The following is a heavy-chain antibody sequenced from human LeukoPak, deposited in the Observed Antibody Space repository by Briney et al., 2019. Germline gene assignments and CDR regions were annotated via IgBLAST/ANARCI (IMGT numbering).Heavy chain of an antibody. Sequence: SETPSLTCTVSGGSISSYYWSWIRQPPGKGLEWIGYIYYSGSTNYNPSLKSRVTISVDTSKNQFSLKLSSVTAADTAVYYCARGEDIVVVPAAQAWFDPWGQGTLVTVSS. CDR1: GGSISSYY. CDR3: ARGEDIVVVPAAQAWFDP. V-gene: IGHV4-59*01. J-gene: IGHJ5*02. D-gene: IGHD2-2*01. CDR2: IYYSGST.